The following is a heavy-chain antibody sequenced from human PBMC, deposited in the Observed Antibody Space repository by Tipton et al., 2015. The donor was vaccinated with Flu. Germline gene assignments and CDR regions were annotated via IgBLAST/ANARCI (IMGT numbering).Heavy chain of an antibody. D-gene: IGHD3-22*01. Sequence: TLSLTCTVSGYSISSGYYWGWIRQPAGKGLEWIGRIYTSGRTNYNPSLKSRVTISVDTSKNQFSLKLSSVTAADTAVYYCARGDYDSSGYYHDAFDIWGQGTMVTVSS. J-gene: IGHJ3*02. CDR2: IYTSGRT. CDR1: GYSISSGYY. CDR3: ARGDYDSSGYYHDAFDI. V-gene: IGHV4-61*02.